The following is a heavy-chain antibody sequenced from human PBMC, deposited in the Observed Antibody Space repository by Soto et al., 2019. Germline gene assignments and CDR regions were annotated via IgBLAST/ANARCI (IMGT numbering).Heavy chain of an antibody. V-gene: IGHV4-59*01. CDR3: ARGPGSGSYYEADY. CDR2: IYYSGST. CDR1: GGSISSYY. D-gene: IGHD3-10*01. J-gene: IGHJ4*02. Sequence: SETLSLTCTVSGGSISSYYWSWIRQPPGKGLEWIGYIYYSGSTNYNPSLKSRVTISVDTSKNQFSLKLSSVTAADTAVYYCARGPGSGSYYEADYWGQGTLVTVS.